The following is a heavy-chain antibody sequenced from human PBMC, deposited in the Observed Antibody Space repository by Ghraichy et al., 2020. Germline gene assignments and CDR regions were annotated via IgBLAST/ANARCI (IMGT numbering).Heavy chain of an antibody. Sequence: GGSLRLSCAASGFTFSSYGMHWVRQAPGKGLEWVAVISYDGSNKYYADSVKGRFTISRDNSKNTLYLQMNSLRAEDTAVYYCATPREGYDFWSGYYHPPDYWGQGTLVTVSS. D-gene: IGHD3-3*01. V-gene: IGHV3-30*03. CDR3: ATPREGYDFWSGYYHPPDY. CDR2: ISYDGSNK. J-gene: IGHJ4*02. CDR1: GFTFSSYG.